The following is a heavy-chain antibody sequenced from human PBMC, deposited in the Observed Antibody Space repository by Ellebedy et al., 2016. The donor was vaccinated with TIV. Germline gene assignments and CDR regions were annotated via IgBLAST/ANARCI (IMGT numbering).Heavy chain of an antibody. Sequence: PGGSLRLSCAASGFTFSTCAMNWVRQAPGKGLEWVSSISGSGGSTYYADSVKGRFTISRDNSKNTLYLQVNSLRAEDTAVYYCAKDRSGGNPIYKGMDVWGQGTTVTVSS. J-gene: IGHJ6*02. CDR1: GFTFSTCA. CDR3: AKDRSGGNPIYKGMDV. D-gene: IGHD4-23*01. V-gene: IGHV3-23*01. CDR2: ISGSGGST.